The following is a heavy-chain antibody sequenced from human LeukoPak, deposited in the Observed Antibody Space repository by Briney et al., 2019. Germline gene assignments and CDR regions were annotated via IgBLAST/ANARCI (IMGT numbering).Heavy chain of an antibody. D-gene: IGHD4-17*01. CDR3: ARRTVTTYYYYYYMDV. Sequence: GGSLRLSCAASGFTFSSYWMSWVRQAPGKGMEWVANIKKDGSEKYYVDSVKGRFTISRDNAKNSLYLQMNSLRADDTAVYYCARRTVTTYYYYYYMDVWGKGTTVTVSS. V-gene: IGHV3-7*01. CDR2: IKKDGSEK. J-gene: IGHJ6*03. CDR1: GFTFSSYW.